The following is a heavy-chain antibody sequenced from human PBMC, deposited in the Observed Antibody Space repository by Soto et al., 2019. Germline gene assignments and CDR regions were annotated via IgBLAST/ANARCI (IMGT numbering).Heavy chain of an antibody. CDR1: GYTFTSYY. Sequence: ASVKVSCKPFGYTFTSYYIHWVRQAPGEGLEWMGIVNPSSGVTGYTQKFQGRVTMTTDTSTSTVYMELSSLRSEDTAVYYCARDMREGLSGWHGVDYWGQGTLVTV. J-gene: IGHJ4*02. D-gene: IGHD6-19*01. CDR2: VNPSSGVT. CDR3: ARDMREGLSGWHGVDY. V-gene: IGHV1-46*01.